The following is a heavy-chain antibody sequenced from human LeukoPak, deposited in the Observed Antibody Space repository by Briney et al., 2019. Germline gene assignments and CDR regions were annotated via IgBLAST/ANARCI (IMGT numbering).Heavy chain of an antibody. Sequence: GASVKVSCKASGYTFTSYGISWVRQAPGQGLEWMGWISTYNGDTNYAQKLQGRVTMTTDTSTNTAYMELRSLRSDDTAVYYCAREGFGELTLDYWGQGTLVTASS. V-gene: IGHV1-18*01. D-gene: IGHD3-10*01. CDR2: ISTYNGDT. CDR3: AREGFGELTLDY. J-gene: IGHJ4*02. CDR1: GYTFTSYG.